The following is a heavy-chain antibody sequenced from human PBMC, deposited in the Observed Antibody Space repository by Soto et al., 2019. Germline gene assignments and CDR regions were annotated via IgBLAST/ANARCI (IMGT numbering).Heavy chain of an antibody. D-gene: IGHD1-1*01. V-gene: IGHV4-4*02. CDR3: ARAMRDAYNLNYHGMDV. CDR1: GGFITSSNW. Sequence: PSETLSLTCTVSGGFITSSNWWSWVRQSPGLGLEWIGNIFHCGAANYSPSLRSRVTISVDKSKNLFSLKLSSVTAADTAVYYCARAMRDAYNLNYHGMDVWGQGTTVTAP. J-gene: IGHJ6*02. CDR2: IFHCGAA.